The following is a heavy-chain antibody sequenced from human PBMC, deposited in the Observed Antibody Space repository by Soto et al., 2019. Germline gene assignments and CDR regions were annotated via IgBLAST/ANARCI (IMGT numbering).Heavy chain of an antibody. J-gene: IGHJ4*02. CDR2: ISGSGGST. Sequence: EVQLLESGGGLVQPGGSLRLSCAASGFTFSSYAMSWVRQAPGKGLEWVSAISGSGGSTYYADSVKGRFTISRDNSKNTLYLQMNSLRAEDTAVYYCAKAARITIFGVVIIETRALYYFAYWGQGTLVTVSS. CDR1: GFTFSSYA. D-gene: IGHD3-3*01. CDR3: AKAARITIFGVVIIETRALYYFAY. V-gene: IGHV3-23*01.